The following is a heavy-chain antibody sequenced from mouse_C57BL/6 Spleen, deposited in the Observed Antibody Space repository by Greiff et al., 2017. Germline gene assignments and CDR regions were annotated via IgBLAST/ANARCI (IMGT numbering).Heavy chain of an antibody. V-gene: IGHV1-39*01. CDR1: GYSFTDYN. J-gene: IGHJ2*01. D-gene: IGHD2-4*01. CDR3: ARGDSADNDVYSFDY. CDR2: INPNYGTT. Sequence: EVQLQQSGPELVKPGASVKISCKASGYSFTDYNMNWVKQSNGKSLEWIGVINPNYGTTSYNQKFKGKATLTVDTSSSTAYMQLNSLTSEDSAVYYCARGDSADNDVYSFDYWGQGTTLTVSS.